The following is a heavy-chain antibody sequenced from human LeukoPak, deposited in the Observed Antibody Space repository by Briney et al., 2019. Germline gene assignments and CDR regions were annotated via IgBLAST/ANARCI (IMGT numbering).Heavy chain of an antibody. Sequence: GGSLRLSCAASGFMFSSNWMSWVRQAPGKGLEWVANIKKDGSETYYVDSVKGRFTISRDNAKNSLYLQMNSLRVEDTAVYYCAKEGRSLQTYWGQGTLVTVSS. D-gene: IGHD5-24*01. CDR2: IKKDGSET. J-gene: IGHJ4*02. CDR3: AKEGRSLQTY. CDR1: GFMFSSNW. V-gene: IGHV3-7*03.